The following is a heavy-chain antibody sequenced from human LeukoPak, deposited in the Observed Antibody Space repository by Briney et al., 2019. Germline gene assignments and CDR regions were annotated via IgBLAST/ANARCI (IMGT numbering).Heavy chain of an antibody. CDR3: ARGAPDFWSGYYVSPYYYYYMDV. CDR2: IYYSGST. V-gene: IGHV4-39*07. D-gene: IGHD3-3*01. Sequence: SETLSLTCTVSGGSISSSSYYWGWIRQPPGKGLEWIGSIYYSGSTYYNPSLKSRVTISIDTSKNQFSLKLSSVTAADTAVYYCARGAPDFWSGYYVSPYYYYYMDVWGKGTTVTVSS. J-gene: IGHJ6*03. CDR1: GGSISSSSYY.